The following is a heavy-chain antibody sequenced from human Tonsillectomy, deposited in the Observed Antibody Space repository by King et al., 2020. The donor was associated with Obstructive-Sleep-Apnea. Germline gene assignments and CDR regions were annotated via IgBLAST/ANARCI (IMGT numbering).Heavy chain of an antibody. D-gene: IGHD3-22*01. CDR1: GYTFTNYG. V-gene: IGHV1-18*04. CDR2: ISAYNDNT. CDR3: ARDYYDSSGYYPQPSDY. Sequence: GQLVQSGAEVKKPGASVKVSCKASGYTFTNYGISWVRQAPGQGLDWMGWISAYNDNTNYAQNLQDRVTMTTDTSTSTAYMELRSLRSDDTAVYYCARDYYDSSGYYPQPSDYWGQGTLVTVSS. J-gene: IGHJ4*02.